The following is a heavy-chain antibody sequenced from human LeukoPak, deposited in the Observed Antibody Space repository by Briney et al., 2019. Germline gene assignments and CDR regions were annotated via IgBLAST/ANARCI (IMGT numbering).Heavy chain of an antibody. CDR1: GFTFGPYT. V-gene: IGHV3-48*04. CDR2: ISSSSNTI. Sequence: GGSLRLSCAASGFTFGPYTMSWVRQAPGKGLEWVSYISSSSNTIYYADSVKGRFTISRDNGMNSLYLQMNSLRAEDTAVYYCAREKYYYGLGNDWGQGTLVTVSS. J-gene: IGHJ4*02. D-gene: IGHD3-10*01. CDR3: AREKYYYGLGND.